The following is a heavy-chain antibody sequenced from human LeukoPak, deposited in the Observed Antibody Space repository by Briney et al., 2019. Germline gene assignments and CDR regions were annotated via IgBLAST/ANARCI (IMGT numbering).Heavy chain of an antibody. Sequence: GGSLRLSCAASGFTFSSYSMNWVRQAPGKGLEWVSYISSSSSTIYYADSVKGRFTISRDNAKNSLYLQMNSLRAEDTAVYYCSAGEGYYDSSDYYSAWAFNVWGQGTMVTVSS. J-gene: IGHJ3*01. CDR1: GFTFSSYS. CDR2: ISSSSSTI. V-gene: IGHV3-48*01. D-gene: IGHD3-22*01. CDR3: SAGEGYYDSSDYYSAWAFNV.